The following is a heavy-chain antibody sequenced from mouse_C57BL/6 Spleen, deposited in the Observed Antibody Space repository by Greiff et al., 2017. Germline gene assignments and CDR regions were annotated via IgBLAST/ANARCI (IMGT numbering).Heavy chain of an antibody. D-gene: IGHD3-3*01. Sequence: EVKLQESGPELVKPGASVKISCKASGYSFTGYYMNWVKQSPEKSLEWIGEINPSTGGTTYNQKFKAKATLTVDKSSSTAYMQIKSLTSEDSAVYYCARGTYYFDYWGQGTTLTVSA. CDR3: ARGTYYFDY. J-gene: IGHJ2*01. CDR1: GYSFTGYY. CDR2: INPSTGGT. V-gene: IGHV1-42*01.